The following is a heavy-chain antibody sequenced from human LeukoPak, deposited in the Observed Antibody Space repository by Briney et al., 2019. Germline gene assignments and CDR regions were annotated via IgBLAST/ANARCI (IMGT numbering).Heavy chain of an antibody. CDR2: IRYDGSNK. D-gene: IGHD4-17*01. V-gene: IGHV3-30*02. Sequence: PGGSLRLSCAASGFIFSSYGMHWVRQAPGKGLEWVAFIRYDGSNKYYADSVKGRFTLSRDNSKNTLSLQMYSLRPEDTAMYYCAKDLTTVTSQGDQWGQGTLVTVSS. CDR1: GFIFSSYG. CDR3: AKDLTTVTSQGDQ. J-gene: IGHJ5*02.